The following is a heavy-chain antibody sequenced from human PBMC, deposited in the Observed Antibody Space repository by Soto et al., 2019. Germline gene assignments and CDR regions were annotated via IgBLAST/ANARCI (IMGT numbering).Heavy chain of an antibody. J-gene: IGHJ6*02. CDR1: GFTFSSYA. CDR3: ARGTHYCSGGSCSPLMDV. V-gene: IGHV3-23*01. D-gene: IGHD2-15*01. CDR2: ISGSGGST. Sequence: GGSLRLSCAASGFTFSSYAMSWVRQAPGKGLEWVSAISGSGGSTYYADSVKGRFTISRDNSKNTLYLQMNSLRDEDTAVYYCARGTHYCSGGSCSPLMDVWGQGTTVTVSS.